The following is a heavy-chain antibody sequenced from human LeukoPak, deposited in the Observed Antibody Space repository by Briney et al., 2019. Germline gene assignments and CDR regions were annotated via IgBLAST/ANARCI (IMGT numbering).Heavy chain of an antibody. Sequence: GGSLRLSCAASGFSFKTYSMNWVRQAPGKGLEWVSYISSSSSTIYYADSVKGRFTISRDNAKNSLYLQMNSLRAEDTAVYYCARQYYYYMDVWGKGTTATVSS. CDR3: ARQYYYYMDV. CDR1: GFSFKTYS. J-gene: IGHJ6*03. V-gene: IGHV3-48*01. CDR2: ISSSSSTI.